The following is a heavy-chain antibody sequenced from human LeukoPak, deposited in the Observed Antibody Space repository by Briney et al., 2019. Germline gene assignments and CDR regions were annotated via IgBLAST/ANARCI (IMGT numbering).Heavy chain of an antibody. D-gene: IGHD3-22*01. J-gene: IGHJ1*01. CDR3: ARAPSEIGGYYPEYFRH. Sequence: GGSLRLSCAASGFTFSSYWMHWVRQAPGKGLVWVSRIKGDGSTNYAYSVKGRFTISRDNAKNTVSLQMNSLRAEDTGVYYCARAPSEIGGYYPEYFRHWGQGALVTVSS. CDR1: GFTFSSYW. V-gene: IGHV3-74*01. CDR2: IKGDGST.